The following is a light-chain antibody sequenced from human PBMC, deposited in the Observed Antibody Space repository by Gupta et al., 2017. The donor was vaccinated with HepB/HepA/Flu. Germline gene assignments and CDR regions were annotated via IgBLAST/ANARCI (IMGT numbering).Light chain of an antibody. Sequence: SFELTQPLSVSVSPAQTATITCSGDKLVERYACLYQQKPGQSPVMVIYQDGQRPSGIPERFSCSSSGNTATLTISGTQALDEDYYYCQAWDSSIVVFGGGTKLTVL. J-gene: IGLJ2*01. V-gene: IGLV3-1*01. CDR3: QAWDSSIVV. CDR1: KLVERY. CDR2: QDG.